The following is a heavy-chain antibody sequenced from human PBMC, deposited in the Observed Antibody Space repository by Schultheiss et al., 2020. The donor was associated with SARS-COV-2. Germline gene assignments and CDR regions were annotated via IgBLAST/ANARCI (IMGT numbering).Heavy chain of an antibody. CDR3: ARRYRGGRSDC. CDR1: GGSITSGSYY. D-gene: IGHD6-19*01. CDR2: IYTSGST. Sequence: SETLSLTCTVSGGSITSGSYYWSWIRQPAGKGLEWIGRIYTSGSTYYNPSLKSRVTISVDTSKNQFSLKLSSVTGTDTAVYYCARRYRGGRSDCWGQGTLVTVSS. J-gene: IGHJ4*02. V-gene: IGHV4-61*02.